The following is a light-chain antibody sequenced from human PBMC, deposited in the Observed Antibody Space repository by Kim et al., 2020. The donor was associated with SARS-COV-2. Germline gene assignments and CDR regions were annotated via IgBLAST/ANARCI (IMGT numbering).Light chain of an antibody. V-gene: IGKV1-5*03. CDR2: QAS. J-gene: IGKJ1*01. Sequence: DIQMTQSPSTLSAFVGNRVTITCRASQSVDSWLAWYQQKPGKAPKLLIYQASKLASGVPSKFSGSGSGTDFTLTISNLQPDDSAIYYCKQYGTYWTFGPGTKVDIK. CDR3: KQYGTYWT. CDR1: QSVDSW.